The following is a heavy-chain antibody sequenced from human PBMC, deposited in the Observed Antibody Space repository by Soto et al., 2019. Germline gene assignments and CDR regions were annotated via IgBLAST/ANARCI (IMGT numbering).Heavy chain of an antibody. V-gene: IGHV4-59*01. CDR1: GGSISSYY. J-gene: IGHJ6*02. D-gene: IGHD2-15*01. CDR2: IYYSGST. Sequence: QVQLQESGPGLVKPSETLSLTCTVSGGSISSYYSSWIRQPPGKGLEWIGYIYYSGSTNYNPSLKSRVTISVDTSKNQYSLKLSSVTAADTAVYYCARLVVVPHCSGGSCYSYYYGMDVWGQGTTVTVSS. CDR3: ARLVVVPHCSGGSCYSYYYGMDV.